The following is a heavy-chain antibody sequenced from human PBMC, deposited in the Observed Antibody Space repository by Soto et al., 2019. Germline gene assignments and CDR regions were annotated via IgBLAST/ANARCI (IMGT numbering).Heavy chain of an antibody. Sequence: QVQLVQSGAEVKKPGSSVKVSCKASGGTFSTYAISWVRQAPGQGLEWMGGVIPILGTTNNAQKFQGRAKITADESTGTAYMELSSLPSDDTAVYFCARHAGTYCVNDIDVWGHRATVTVSS. CDR2: VIPILGTT. J-gene: IGHJ6*02. D-gene: IGHD1-1*01. V-gene: IGHV1-69*12. CDR1: GGTFSTYA. CDR3: ARHAGTYCVNDIDV.